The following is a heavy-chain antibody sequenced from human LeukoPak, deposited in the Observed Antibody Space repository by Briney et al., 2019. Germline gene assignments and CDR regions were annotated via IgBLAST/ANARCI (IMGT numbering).Heavy chain of an antibody. V-gene: IGHV4-59*01. CDR3: ARTTPIAVAGTGGTSWFEP. CDR2: IYYSGST. Sequence: PQTRSLTCTVARGSIRSYYWSWIRQPPGTGLEWNGYIYYSGSTNYNPSLKSRGTISVDASKNQFSLKLSSVTAADTAVYYCARTTPIAVAGTGGTSWFEPWGQGTLVTVSS. J-gene: IGHJ5*02. D-gene: IGHD6-19*01. CDR1: RGSIRSYY.